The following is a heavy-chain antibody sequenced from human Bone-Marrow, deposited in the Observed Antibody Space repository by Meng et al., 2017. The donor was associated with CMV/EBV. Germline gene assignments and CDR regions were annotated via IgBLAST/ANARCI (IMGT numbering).Heavy chain of an antibody. CDR3: VRDRVVVAATPEQRPRYYYYGMDV. Sequence: GGSLRLSCAASGFTFSSYAMSWVRQAPGKGLEWVSVIYSGGSTYYSDSVKGRFSISRDNSKNTLYLQMNSLRAEDTAVYYCVRDRVVVAATPEQRPRYYYYGMDVWGQGTTVTVSS. V-gene: IGHV3-23*03. D-gene: IGHD2-15*01. J-gene: IGHJ6*02. CDR2: IYSGGST. CDR1: GFTFSSYA.